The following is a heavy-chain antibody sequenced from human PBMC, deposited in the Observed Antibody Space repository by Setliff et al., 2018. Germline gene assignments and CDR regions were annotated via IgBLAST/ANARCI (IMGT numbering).Heavy chain of an antibody. D-gene: IGHD6-13*01. V-gene: IGHV4-34*01. J-gene: IGHJ5*02. CDR1: GGSFSDSH. Sequence: SETLSLTCAVYGGSFSDSHWSWIRQPPGKGLEWIGEIDQGGSTNYNPSLKSRVTISLDTSKNQFSLKLAAMTAADTAIYYCARPPQYTSYWYALGWFDPWGQGTLVTVSS. CDR3: ARPPQYTSYWYALGWFDP. CDR2: IDQGGST.